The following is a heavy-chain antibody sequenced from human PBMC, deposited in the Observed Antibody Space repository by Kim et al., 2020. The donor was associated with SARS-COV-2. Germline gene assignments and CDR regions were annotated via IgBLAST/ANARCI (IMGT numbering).Heavy chain of an antibody. Sequence: GGSLRLSCAASGFTFSSYAMHWVRQAPGKGLEWVAVISYDGSNKYYADSVKGRFTISRDNSKNTLYLQMNSLRAEDTAVYYCARGVGELLFSPVDGGYYWGQGTLVTVSS. V-gene: IGHV3-30*04. CDR1: GFTFSSYA. CDR3: ARGVGELLFSPVDGGYY. CDR2: ISYDGSNK. J-gene: IGHJ4*02. D-gene: IGHD3-10*01.